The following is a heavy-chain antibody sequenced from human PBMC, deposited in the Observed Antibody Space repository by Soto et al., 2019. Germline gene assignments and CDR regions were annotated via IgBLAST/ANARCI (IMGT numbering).Heavy chain of an antibody. D-gene: IGHD6-6*01. Sequence: EVQLVESGGGLVQPGGSLRLSCAASGFTFSRYWMDWVRQAPGKGLMWVSRISNDGSTSSADSVKGRFTISRDNAKNTLYLQMNSLGAEDTAESYCAKGGSSIADRRGGAYISSMHVWGKGATGSVSS. J-gene: IGHJ6*03. CDR1: GFTFSRYW. CDR2: ISNDGST. V-gene: IGHV3-74*01. CDR3: AKGGSSIADRRGGAYISSMHV.